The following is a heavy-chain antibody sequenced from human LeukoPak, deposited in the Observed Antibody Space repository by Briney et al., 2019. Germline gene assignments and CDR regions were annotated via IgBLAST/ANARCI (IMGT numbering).Heavy chain of an antibody. V-gene: IGHV3-30-3*01. CDR2: ISYDGSNK. CDR1: GFTISSYA. CDR3: ARESNPAYAGHSAYFDY. D-gene: IGHD4-23*01. J-gene: IGHJ4*02. Sequence: PGGSLRLSCAASGFTISSYAMHWVRQAPGKGLEWVAVISYDGSNKYYADSVKGRFTISRDNSKNTLYLQMNSLRAEDTAVYYCARESNPAYAGHSAYFDYWGQGTLVTVSS.